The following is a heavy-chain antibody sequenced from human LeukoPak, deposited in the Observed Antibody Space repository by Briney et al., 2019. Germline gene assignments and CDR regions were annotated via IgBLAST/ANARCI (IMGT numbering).Heavy chain of an antibody. Sequence: SETLSLTCAVYGGSFSGYYWGWHRQPPGKGLEWIGEINHSGSTNYNPSLKSRVTISVDTSKNQFSLKLSSVTAADTAVYYCARLRTVRGVNHGMDVWGKGTTVTVSS. D-gene: IGHD3-10*01. CDR1: GGSFSGYY. CDR3: ARLRTVRGVNHGMDV. J-gene: IGHJ6*04. V-gene: IGHV4-34*01. CDR2: INHSGST.